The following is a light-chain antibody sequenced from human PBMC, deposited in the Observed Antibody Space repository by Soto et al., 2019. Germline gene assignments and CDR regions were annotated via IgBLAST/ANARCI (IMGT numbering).Light chain of an antibody. CDR1: QIVSSSY. V-gene: IGKV3-20*01. CDR3: QQYGSSPPLYF. Sequence: EIVLTQSPGTLSLSPGERATLSCRASQIVSSSYLAWYQQKPGQAPRLLIYGASSRATGIPDRFSGSGSGTDFTLTISRLEPEDFAVYYCQQYGSSPPLYFFGQGTRLEIK. J-gene: IGKJ5*01. CDR2: GAS.